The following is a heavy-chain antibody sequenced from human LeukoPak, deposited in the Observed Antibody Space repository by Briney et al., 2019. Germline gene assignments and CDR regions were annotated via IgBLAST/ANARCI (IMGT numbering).Heavy chain of an antibody. CDR1: GGSISSGSYY. CDR3: ARAEHQQFDP. J-gene: IGHJ5*02. CDR2: IYTSGST. V-gene: IGHV4-61*02. Sequence: PSQTLSLTCTVSGGSISSGSYYWSWIRQPAGKGLEWIGRIYTSGSTNYNPSLKSRVTISVDTSKNQFSLKLSSVTAADTAVYYCARAEHQQFDPWGQGTLVTVSS. D-gene: IGHD2-2*01.